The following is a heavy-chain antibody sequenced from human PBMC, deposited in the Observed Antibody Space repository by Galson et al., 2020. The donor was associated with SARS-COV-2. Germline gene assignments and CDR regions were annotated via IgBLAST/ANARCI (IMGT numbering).Heavy chain of an antibody. V-gene: IGHV3-9*01. CDR3: AKDTRGTFGDYRSDYYFGIHV. CDR2: ISWKSTDI. CDR1: GFRFDDFA. D-gene: IGHD4-17*01. J-gene: IGHJ6*02. Sequence: GGSLRLSCAASGFRFDDFAMHWVRQIPGKGLEWVSGISWKSTDIDYADSVRGRFTISRDNAKNSLYLQMDSLRPEDTAFYYCAKDTRGTFGDYRSDYYFGIHVWGQGTTVTVSS.